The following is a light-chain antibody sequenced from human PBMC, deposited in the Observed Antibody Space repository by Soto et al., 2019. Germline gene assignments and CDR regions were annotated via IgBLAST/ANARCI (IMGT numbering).Light chain of an antibody. CDR2: DAS. CDR3: QQRSNWLFT. CDR1: QSVSSY. Sequence: EIVMTQSPATLSVSPGGRATLSCRASQSVSSYLAWYQQKPGQAPTLLIYDASTRATGIPARFSVSGSGTDFTLTISSLEPEDFAVYYCQQRSNWLFTFGPGTKVDIK. J-gene: IGKJ3*01. V-gene: IGKV3-11*01.